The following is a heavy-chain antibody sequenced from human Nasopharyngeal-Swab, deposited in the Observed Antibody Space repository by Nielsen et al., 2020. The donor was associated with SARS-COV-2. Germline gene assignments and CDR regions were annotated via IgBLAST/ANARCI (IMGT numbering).Heavy chain of an antibody. CDR2: ISSSSSYI. Sequence: GVLKISCAASGFTFSSYSMNWVRQAPGKGLEWVSSISSSSSYIYYADSVKGRFTISRDNAKNSLYLQMNSLRAEDTAVYYCARDRPHWGCDYWGQGTLVTVSS. V-gene: IGHV3-21*01. D-gene: IGHD3-16*01. J-gene: IGHJ4*02. CDR1: GFTFSSYS. CDR3: ARDRPHWGCDY.